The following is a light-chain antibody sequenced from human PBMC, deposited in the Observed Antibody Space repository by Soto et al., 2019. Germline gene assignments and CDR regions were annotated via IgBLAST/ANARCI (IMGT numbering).Light chain of an antibody. Sequence: IQMTQSPSTLSASVGDRVTITCRASQSISSWLAWYQQKPGQAPKLLIYKASSLESGVPSRFSGSGSGTELTLTISSLQPDDFATYCWQQYNSSPWTFGQGTKVEIK. CDR1: QSISSW. CDR2: KAS. CDR3: QQYNSSPWT. V-gene: IGKV1-5*03. J-gene: IGKJ1*01.